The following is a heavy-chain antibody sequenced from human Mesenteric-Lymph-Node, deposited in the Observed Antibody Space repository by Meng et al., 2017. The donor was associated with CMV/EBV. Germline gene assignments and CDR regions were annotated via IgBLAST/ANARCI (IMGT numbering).Heavy chain of an antibody. CDR1: GGSFSDYY. CDR2: INRGGSV. Sequence: GSLRLSCAVSGGSFSDYYWSWIRQPPGKGLEWIGEINRGGSVKYNPSLKSRVTISVGTDKNQFSLKLASLTGADTAVYYCARGSSSPRAFDIWGQGTVVTVSS. CDR3: ARGSSSPRAFDI. J-gene: IGHJ3*02. D-gene: IGHD6-6*01. V-gene: IGHV4-34*01.